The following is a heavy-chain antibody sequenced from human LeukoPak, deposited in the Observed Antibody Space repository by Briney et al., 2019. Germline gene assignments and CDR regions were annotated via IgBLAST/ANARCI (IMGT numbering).Heavy chain of an antibody. D-gene: IGHD3-10*01. V-gene: IGHV3-74*01. CDR1: GFTFSSYW. J-gene: IGHJ4*02. CDR2: VNNDGSDT. CDR3: TTDPTMVRGTYYFDY. Sequence: GGSLRLSCAASGFTFSSYWMHWVRQAPGKGLVWVSRVNNDGSDTTYADVVKGRFTSSRDNAKNTLYLQMNSLKTEDTAVYYCTTDPTMVRGTYYFDYWGQGTLVTVSS.